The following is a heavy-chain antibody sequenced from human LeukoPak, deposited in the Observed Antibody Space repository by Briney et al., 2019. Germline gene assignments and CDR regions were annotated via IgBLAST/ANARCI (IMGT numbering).Heavy chain of an antibody. J-gene: IGHJ4*02. Sequence: PGGSLRLSCAASGFTFSSYAMSWVRQAPGKGLEWVSAISGSGGSTYYADSVKGRFTIYRDNSKNTLYLQMNSLRAEDAAVYYCARDLVSAAAASSGEWGQGTLVTVSS. CDR2: ISGSGGST. D-gene: IGHD6-13*01. CDR1: GFTFSSYA. V-gene: IGHV3-23*01. CDR3: ARDLVSAAAASSGE.